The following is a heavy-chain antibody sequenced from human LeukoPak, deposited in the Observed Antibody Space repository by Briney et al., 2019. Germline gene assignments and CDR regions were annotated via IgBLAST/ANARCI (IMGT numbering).Heavy chain of an antibody. CDR2: ISYDGSNN. Sequence: GGSLRLSCAASAFTFSTYYMHCVRQAPGKGLEWVTVISYDGSNNYYADSLNDRFTIYRDNSKNTLYLQMNSLRAEDMAVYYCANSLYVVSAYYWGQGTLVTVSS. V-gene: IGHV3-30*18. CDR3: ANSLYVVSAYY. D-gene: IGHD5/OR15-5a*01. J-gene: IGHJ4*02. CDR1: AFTFSTYY.